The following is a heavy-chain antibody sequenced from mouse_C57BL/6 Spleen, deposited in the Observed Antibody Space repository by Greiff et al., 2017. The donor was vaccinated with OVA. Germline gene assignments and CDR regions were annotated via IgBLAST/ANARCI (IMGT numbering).Heavy chain of an antibody. CDR3: TRDSNDDGFAY. J-gene: IGHJ3*01. CDR2: IYPGNSDT. CDR1: GYTFTRYW. Sequence: EVQLQQSGTVLARPGASVKMSCKTSGYTFTRYWMHWVKQRPGQGLEWIGAIYPGNSDTSYNQKFKGKAKLTAVTSASTAYMALSSLTNEDSAVYYCTRDSNDDGFAYWGQGTLVTVAA. V-gene: IGHV1-5*01. D-gene: IGHD2-12*01.